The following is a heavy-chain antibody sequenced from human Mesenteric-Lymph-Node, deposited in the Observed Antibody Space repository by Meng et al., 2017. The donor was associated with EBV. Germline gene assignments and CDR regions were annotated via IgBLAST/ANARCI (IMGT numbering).Heavy chain of an antibody. CDR3: ARPRIRYGSVSYYY. V-gene: IGHV4-34*01. J-gene: IGHJ4*02. CDR1: CGSFSAHS. D-gene: IGHD3-10*01. CDR2: INHSVST. Sequence: PHLGACLFQTSVTLSLICAVYCGSFSAHSWTWTRPSPGKGLEWVGEINHSVSTKYNPSLKSRVTISVDTCKHQISLNLNSVTAADTAVYYCARPRIRYGSVSYYYWGQGTLVTVSS.